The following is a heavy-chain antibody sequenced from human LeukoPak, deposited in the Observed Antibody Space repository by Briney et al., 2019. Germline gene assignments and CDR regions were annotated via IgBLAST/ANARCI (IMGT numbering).Heavy chain of an antibody. J-gene: IGHJ4*02. D-gene: IGHD3-22*01. CDR1: GFTLSDYY. CDR3: SRALYYDRSTYCNDY. V-gene: IGHV3-72*01. CDR2: TRNKANSYTT. Sequence: PGGSLTLSYAASGFTLSDYYMDWVRQAPGKGLEWLGRTRNKANSYTTEYAASVKGRVTISRDASKSSLYLQMNSLKAEDTAMYYCSRALYYDRSTYCNDYWGQGTLVTVSS.